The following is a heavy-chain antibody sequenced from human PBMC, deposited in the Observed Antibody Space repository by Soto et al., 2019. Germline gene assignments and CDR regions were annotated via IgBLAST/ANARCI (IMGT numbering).Heavy chain of an antibody. CDR3: VSDLSPWQQPGLGS. CDR2: IWYDGSDK. V-gene: IGHV3-33*01. D-gene: IGHD6-13*01. CDR1: GFTFSSYG. J-gene: IGHJ4*02. Sequence: QVQLEESGGGVVQPGRSLRLSCAASGFTFSSYGMHWVRQAPGKGLEWVALIWYDGSDKYYADSVKGRFTISRDNFGNILYLHMNTLRAEDTAVYSCVSDLSPWQQPGLGSWGQGTLVTVSS.